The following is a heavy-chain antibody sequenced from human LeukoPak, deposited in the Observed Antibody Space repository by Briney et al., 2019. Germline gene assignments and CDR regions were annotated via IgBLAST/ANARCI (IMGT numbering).Heavy chain of an antibody. D-gene: IGHD5-18*01. CDR3: ARDSVDTAIAFDY. V-gene: IGHV3-64*04. J-gene: IGHJ4*02. CDR2: ITSNGGST. CDR1: GFTFSSYA. Sequence: GGSLRLSCSASGFTFSSYAMNWVRQAPGKGLEYVSAITSNGGSTYYADSVKGRFTISRDDAKNSLYLQMNSLRAEDTAVYYCARDSVDTAIAFDYWGQGTLVTVSS.